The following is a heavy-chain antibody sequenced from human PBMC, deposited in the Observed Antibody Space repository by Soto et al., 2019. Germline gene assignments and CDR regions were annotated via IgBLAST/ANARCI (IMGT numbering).Heavy chain of an antibody. CDR3: AKDRDTYFDY. Sequence: GGSLRLSCAASGFTFSSYGMHWVRQAPGKGLEWVAVISYDGSNKYYADSVKGRFTISRDNSKNTLYLQMNSLRAEDTAVYYCAKDRDTYFDYWGQGTLVTVSS. J-gene: IGHJ4*02. V-gene: IGHV3-30*18. CDR1: GFTFSSYG. D-gene: IGHD5-18*01. CDR2: ISYDGSNK.